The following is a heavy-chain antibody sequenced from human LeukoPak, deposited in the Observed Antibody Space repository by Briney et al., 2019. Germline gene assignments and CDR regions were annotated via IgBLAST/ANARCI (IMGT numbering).Heavy chain of an antibody. V-gene: IGHV3-30*04. D-gene: IGHD2-15*01. CDR2: MSYDGSNK. CDR1: GFTFDIYA. J-gene: IGHJ4*02. Sequence: PGGSLRLSCAASGFTFDIYAMHWVRQAPGKGLEWVAVMSYDGSNKYYADPVKGRFTISRDNSRNTLHLQMSSLRVADTAVYYCARDQVELCSSGSCYVIDNWGPGTLVAVSS. CDR3: ARDQVELCSSGSCYVIDN.